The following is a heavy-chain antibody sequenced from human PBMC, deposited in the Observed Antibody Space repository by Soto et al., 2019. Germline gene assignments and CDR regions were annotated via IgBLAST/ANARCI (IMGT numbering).Heavy chain of an antibody. D-gene: IGHD7-27*01. CDR2: IITSLNLV. V-gene: IGHV1-69*17. CDR1: GDSCNDYA. J-gene: IGHJ6*02. CDR3: ATATEITLWGRLDV. Sequence: VQLEQSETEVRKPGSSVKLACKTSGDSCNDYAISWVRHAPGQGLEWMGGIITSLNLVRYAEKLQGRVTISAAYSTGTGYLEVTRVRYEYTATYYCATATEITLWGRLDVWGLGTTVSVSS.